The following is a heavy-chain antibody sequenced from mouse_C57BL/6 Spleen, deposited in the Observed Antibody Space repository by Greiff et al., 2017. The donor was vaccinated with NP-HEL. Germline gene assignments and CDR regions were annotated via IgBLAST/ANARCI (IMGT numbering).Heavy chain of an antibody. CDR3: ARTPYYYGSVYYAMDY. J-gene: IGHJ4*01. D-gene: IGHD1-1*01. V-gene: IGHV1-80*01. CDR1: GYAFSSYW. CDR2: IYPGDGDT. Sequence: QVHVKQSGAELVKPGASVKISCKASGYAFSSYWMNWVKQRPGKGLEWIGQIYPGDGDTNYNGKFKGKATLTADKSSSTAYMQLSSLTSEDSAVYFCARTPYYYGSVYYAMDYWGQGTSVTVSS.